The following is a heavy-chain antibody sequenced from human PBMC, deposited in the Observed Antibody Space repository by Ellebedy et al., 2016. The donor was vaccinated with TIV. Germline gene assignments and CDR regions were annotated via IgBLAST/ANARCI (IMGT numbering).Heavy chain of an antibody. J-gene: IGHJ4*02. CDR1: GGTFSSYG. V-gene: IGHV1-69*10. Sequence: ASVKVSCKASGGTFSSYGINWVRQAPGQGLEWMGRIIPILGRPVYAQNFQGRATINADKSTGTPYLELSPLRSEDTTVYYCATDIRYSYGYRFYFWGQGTLVIVSS. CDR3: ATDIRYSYGYRFYF. D-gene: IGHD5-18*01. CDR2: IIPILGRP.